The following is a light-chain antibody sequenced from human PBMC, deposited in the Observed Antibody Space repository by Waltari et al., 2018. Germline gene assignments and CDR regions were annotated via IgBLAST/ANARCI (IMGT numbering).Light chain of an antibody. CDR1: QSISTF. J-gene: IGKJ4*01. CDR3: MQGLQSPT. V-gene: IGKV1-39*01. Sequence: DIQMTQSPSSLSASVGDRVTITCRASQSISTFLNWYQQRPGKAPELLIYAASSLQSGVPSGFSGSGSGTDFTLKISRVEADDVGIYYCMQGLQSPTFGGGTKVEIK. CDR2: AAS.